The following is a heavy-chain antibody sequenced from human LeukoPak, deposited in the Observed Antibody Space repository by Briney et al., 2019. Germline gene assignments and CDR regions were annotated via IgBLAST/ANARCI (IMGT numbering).Heavy chain of an antibody. CDR2: IYYTGST. CDR1: GGSFSTNY. J-gene: IGHJ2*01. Sequence: PSETLSLTCTVSGGSFSTNYWSWIRQPPGRGLEWIGYIYYTGSTNHNPSLKSRVTISVDTSKNQFSLKLTSVTAADTAVYYCARVAGLYYEGSGYRWYFDLWGRGALVTVSS. D-gene: IGHD3-22*01. V-gene: IGHV4-59*01. CDR3: ARVAGLYYEGSGYRWYFDL.